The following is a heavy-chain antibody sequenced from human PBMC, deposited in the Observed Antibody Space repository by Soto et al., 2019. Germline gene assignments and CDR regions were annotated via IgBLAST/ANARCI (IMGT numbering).Heavy chain of an antibody. CDR3: ARDRYYDSSGTFDY. CDR2: ISYDGSNK. Sequence: GGSLRLSCAASGFTFSSYAMHWVRQAPGKGLEWVAVISYDGSNKYYADSVKGRFTISRDNSKNTLYLQMNSLRAEDTAVYYCARDRYYDSSGTFDYWGQGTLVTVSS. D-gene: IGHD3-22*01. V-gene: IGHV3-30-3*01. CDR1: GFTFSSYA. J-gene: IGHJ4*02.